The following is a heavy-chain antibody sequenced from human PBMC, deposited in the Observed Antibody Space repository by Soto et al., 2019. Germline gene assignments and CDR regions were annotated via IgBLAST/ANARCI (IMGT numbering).Heavy chain of an antibody. D-gene: IGHD6-13*01. CDR3: AGVIAAAGPPIVAFDI. Sequence: QVQLQESGPGLVKPSGTLSLTCAVSGGSISSSNWWRWVRQPPGKGLEWIGEIYHSGSTNYNPSLKCRVTRPIDKSNNQFSLKLSYVTTADTAVYDCAGVIAAAGPPIVAFDIWGQGTMVTVSS. CDR2: IYHSGST. V-gene: IGHV4-4*02. J-gene: IGHJ3*02. CDR1: GGSISSSNW.